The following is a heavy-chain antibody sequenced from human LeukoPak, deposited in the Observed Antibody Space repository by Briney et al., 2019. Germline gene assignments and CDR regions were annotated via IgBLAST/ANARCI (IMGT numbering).Heavy chain of an antibody. CDR3: ARMYSSSWTQYAFDI. CDR2: MNPNSGNT. Sequence: GASVTVSRKSSGYTFTSYDINWVRQATGQGLGWMGWMNPNSGNTGYAQKFQGRVTMTRTTSISTAYMELSSLRSEDTAVYYCARMYSSSWTQYAFDIWGQGTMVTVSS. V-gene: IGHV1-8*01. CDR1: GYTFTSYD. D-gene: IGHD6-13*01. J-gene: IGHJ3*02.